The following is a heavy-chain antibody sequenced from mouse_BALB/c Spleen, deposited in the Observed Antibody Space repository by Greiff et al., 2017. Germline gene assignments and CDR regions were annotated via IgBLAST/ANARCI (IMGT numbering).Heavy chain of an antibody. CDR1: GFTFSNYW. D-gene: IGHD1-2*01. J-gene: IGHJ1*01. V-gene: IGHV6-6*02. CDR2: IRLKSNNYAT. Sequence: DVQLVESGGGLVQPGGSMKLSCVASGFTFSNYWMNWVRQSPEKGLEWVAEIRLKSNNYATHYAESVKGRFTISRDDSKSSVYQQMNNLRAEDTGIYYCTPITTAHWYFDVWGAGTTVTVSS. CDR3: TPITTAHWYFDV.